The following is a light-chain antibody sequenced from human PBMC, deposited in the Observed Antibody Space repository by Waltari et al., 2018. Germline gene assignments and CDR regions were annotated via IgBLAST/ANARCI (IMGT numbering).Light chain of an antibody. J-gene: IGKJ1*01. CDR3: MQGSHWPPWT. Sequence: DVVMTQSPLSLPVTLGQPAPISCRSSQSLVHRDGTTYLNWFQQRPGQSPRSLIYKRSNRDSCVPDRFSGSGSGTDFTLKISTVEAEDVGVYYCMQGSHWPPWTFGQGTKVEIK. CDR1: QSLVHRDGTTY. CDR2: KRS. V-gene: IGKV2-30*02.